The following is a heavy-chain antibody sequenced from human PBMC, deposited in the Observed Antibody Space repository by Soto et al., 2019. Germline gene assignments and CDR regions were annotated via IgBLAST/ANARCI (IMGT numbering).Heavy chain of an antibody. Sequence: EEQLVVSGGGLVKLGGSLSLSCAASGLSVSERHMSGVRQAPGEGLEWVSTIYSTYGRSRTGYADSVEGRFTISRDNSKNTLSLQMNTLRAEDTAVYYCARADRSAFEVWGQGAMVIVSS. J-gene: IGHJ3*01. CDR3: ARADRSAFEV. CDR2: IYSTYGRSRT. V-gene: IGHV3-66*01. CDR1: GLSVSERH.